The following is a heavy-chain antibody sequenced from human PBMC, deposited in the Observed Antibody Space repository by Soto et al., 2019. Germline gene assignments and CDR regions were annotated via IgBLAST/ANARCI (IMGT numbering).Heavy chain of an antibody. CDR2: IYYSGST. Sequence: SETLSLTCTVSGGSISSYYWSWIRQPLGKGLEWIGYIYYSGSTNYNPSLKSRVTISVDTSKNQFSLKLSSVTAADTAVYYCGRVCSGSAPAHFDTGGQETLITVSS. CDR3: GRVCSGSAPAHFDT. V-gene: IGHV4-59*01. CDR1: GGSISSYY. D-gene: IGHD2-15*01. J-gene: IGHJ4*02.